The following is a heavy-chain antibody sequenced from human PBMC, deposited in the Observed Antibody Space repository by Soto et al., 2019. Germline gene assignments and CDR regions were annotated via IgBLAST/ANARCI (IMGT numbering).Heavy chain of an antibody. CDR2: ISGSGGST. CDR1: GFTFSSYA. CDR3: AXXXXXXXNAMIPEGDFDY. J-gene: IGHJ4*02. V-gene: IGHV3-23*01. Sequence: EVQLLESGGGLVQPGGSLRLSCAASGFTFSSYAMSWVRQAPGKGLEWVSAISGSGGSTYYADSVKGRFTISRDNSKNTLYLQMNSLRAEDTAVYYCAXXXXXXXNAMIPEGDFDYWGQGTLVTVSS. D-gene: IGHD3-22*01.